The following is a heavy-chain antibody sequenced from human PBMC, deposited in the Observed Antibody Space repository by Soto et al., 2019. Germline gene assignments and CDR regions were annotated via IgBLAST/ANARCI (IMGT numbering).Heavy chain of an antibody. D-gene: IGHD3-22*01. CDR3: AKRASDSSSWSDLYYFDS. J-gene: IGHJ4*02. CDR2: ISGSGGST. V-gene: IGHV3-23*01. Sequence: EVQLLDSGGGLVQPGGSLRLSCAASGFTFSSYAMSWVRQAPGKGLEWVSGISGSGGSTYYADPVRGRFTISRDKSKNTLYLQMNSLRAEDTAVYYCAKRASDSSSWSDLYYFDSWGQGTLVTVSS. CDR1: GFTFSSYA.